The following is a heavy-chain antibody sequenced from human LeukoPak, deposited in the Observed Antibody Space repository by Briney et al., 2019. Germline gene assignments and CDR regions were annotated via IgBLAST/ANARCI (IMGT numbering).Heavy chain of an antibody. CDR2: INTDGSYT. CDR1: GFTFSSYW. Sequence: GGSLRLSCAASGFTFSSYWMHWVRQAPGKGLVWFSRINTDGSYTSYADSVKGRFTISRDNAKNTLYLQMNNLIDEDTAVYYCARDWYSNTWHPDCWGQGTLVTDSS. J-gene: IGHJ4*02. V-gene: IGHV3-74*01. D-gene: IGHD6-13*01. CDR3: ARDWYSNTWHPDC.